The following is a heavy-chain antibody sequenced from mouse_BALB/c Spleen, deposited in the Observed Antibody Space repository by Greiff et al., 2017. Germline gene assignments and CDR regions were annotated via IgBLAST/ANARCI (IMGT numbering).Heavy chain of an antibody. J-gene: IGHJ3*01. CDR2: ISSGSSTI. CDR3: TRERYGNPWFAY. Sequence: EVMLVESGGGLVQPGGSRKLSCAASGFTFSSFGMHWVRQAPEKGLEWVAYISSGSSTIYYADTVKGRFTISRDNPKNTLFLQMTSLKSEDTAMYYCTRERYGNPWFAYWGQGTLVTVSA. V-gene: IGHV5-17*02. CDR1: GFTFSSFG. D-gene: IGHD2-10*02.